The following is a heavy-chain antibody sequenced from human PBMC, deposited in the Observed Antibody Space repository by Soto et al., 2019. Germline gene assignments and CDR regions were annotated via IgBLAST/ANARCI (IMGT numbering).Heavy chain of an antibody. D-gene: IGHD1-20*01. CDR3: ERAVTGTSVDY. V-gene: IGHV4-59*01. CDR1: GDSINSYY. J-gene: IGHJ4*02. CDR2: IHYTGSA. Sequence: SETLSLTCTVSGDSINSYYWSWIRQPPGKGLEWIAYIHYTGSANYNPSLKSRVTISIDTSKNQFSLRVNSVTAADTAVYYCERAVTGTSVDYWGQGTLVTVSS.